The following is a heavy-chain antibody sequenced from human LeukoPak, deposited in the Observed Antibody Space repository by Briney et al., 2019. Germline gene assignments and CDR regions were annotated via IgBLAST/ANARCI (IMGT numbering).Heavy chain of an antibody. CDR3: ARESIMITFGGVIVTPVDY. D-gene: IGHD3-16*02. J-gene: IGHJ4*02. CDR2: IYYSGST. Sequence: PSETLSLTCTVSGGSISSSSYYWGWIRQPPGKGLEWIGSIYYSGSTYYNPSLKSRVTISVDTSKNQFSLKLSSVTAADTAVYYWARESIMITFGGVIVTPVDYWGQGTLVTVSS. CDR1: GGSISSSSYY. V-gene: IGHV4-39*01.